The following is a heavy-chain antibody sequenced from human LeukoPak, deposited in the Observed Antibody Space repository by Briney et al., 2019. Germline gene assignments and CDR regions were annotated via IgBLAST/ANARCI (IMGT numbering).Heavy chain of an antibody. V-gene: IGHV3-64D*06. D-gene: IGHD2/OR15-2a*01. J-gene: IGHJ4*02. CDR3: VKDVIVGARRGHICSFDY. Sequence: GGSLGLSCSASGFTFSSYAMHWVRQAPGKGLVYVSTISSNGDSTYYADSVKGRFTISRDNSKNTLYLQMSSLRAEDTAVYYCVKDVIVGARRGHICSFDYWAQGTLVTVSS. CDR2: ISSNGDST. CDR1: GFTFSSYA.